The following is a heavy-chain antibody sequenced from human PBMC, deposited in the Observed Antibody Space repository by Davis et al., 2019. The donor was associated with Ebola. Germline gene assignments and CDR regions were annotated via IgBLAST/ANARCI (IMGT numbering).Heavy chain of an antibody. CDR1: GGSFSGYY. CDR2: INHSGST. V-gene: IGHV4-34*01. J-gene: IGHJ4*02. CDR3: ARGPPGSSGYH. Sequence: PSETLSLTCAVYGGSFSGYYWSWIRQPPGKGLEWIGEINHSGSTNYNPSLKSRVTISVDTSKNQFSLKLSSVTAADTAVYYCARGPPGSSGYHWGQGTLVTVSS. D-gene: IGHD3-22*01.